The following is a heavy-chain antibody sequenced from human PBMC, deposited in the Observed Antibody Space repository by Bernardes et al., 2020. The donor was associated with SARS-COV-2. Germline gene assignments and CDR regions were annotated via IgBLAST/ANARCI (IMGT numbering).Heavy chain of an antibody. CDR1: GFTFSSYA. V-gene: IGHV3-30*01. J-gene: IGHJ4*02. CDR2: ISYDGSNK. CDR3: ARGGAYYDFWSGFSPEFDY. D-gene: IGHD3-3*01. Sequence: AGSLRPSCAASGFTFSSYAMHWVRQAPGKGLEWVAVISYDGSNKYYADSVKGRFPISRDNSKNTLYLQMNSLGAEDPAVYYCARGGAYYDFWSGFSPEFDYWGQGTLVTVAS.